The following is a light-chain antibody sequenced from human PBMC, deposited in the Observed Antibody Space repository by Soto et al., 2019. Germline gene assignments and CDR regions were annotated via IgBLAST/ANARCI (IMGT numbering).Light chain of an antibody. CDR2: AAS. CDR1: QSISSY. Sequence: DIQMTQSRSSVSASVGDRVTITGRASQSISSYLNWYQQKPGKAPKLLIYAASSLQSGVPSRFSGSGSGTDFTLTISSLQPEDFATYYCQQSYSTPWTFGQGTKVDI. J-gene: IGKJ1*01. CDR3: QQSYSTPWT. V-gene: IGKV1-39*01.